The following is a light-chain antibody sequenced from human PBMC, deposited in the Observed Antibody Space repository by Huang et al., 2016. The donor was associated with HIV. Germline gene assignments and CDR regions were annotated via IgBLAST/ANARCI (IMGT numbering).Light chain of an antibody. CDR2: GAS. V-gene: IGKV1-27*01. J-gene: IGKJ1*01. CDR1: QDIGNF. Sequence: DIQMTQSPSSLSASPGVRDTLSCRANQDIGNFLAWYQHKPGGVPRLLIYGASTLQSGVPSRFSGRGSGTDFTLTITSFQPDDVATYYCQRYDSAPRAFGQGTKVEI. CDR3: QRYDSAPRA.